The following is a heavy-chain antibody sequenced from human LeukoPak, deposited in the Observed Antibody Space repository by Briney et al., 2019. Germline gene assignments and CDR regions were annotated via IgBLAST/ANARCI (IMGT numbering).Heavy chain of an antibody. J-gene: IGHJ4*02. CDR2: IYYSGST. CDR1: GGSISSSGYY. CDR3: ARQLMVYAIDY. Sequence: SETLSLTCTVSGGSISSSGYYWGWIRQPPEKGLEWIGSIYYSGSTYYNPSLKSRVTISVDTSKNQFSLKLSSVTAADTAVYYCARQLMVYAIDYWGQGTLVTVSS. D-gene: IGHD2-8*01. V-gene: IGHV4-39*01.